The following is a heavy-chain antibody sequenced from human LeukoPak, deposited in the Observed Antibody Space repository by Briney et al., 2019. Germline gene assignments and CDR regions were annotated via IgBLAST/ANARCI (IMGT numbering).Heavy chain of an antibody. CDR1: GYTFTSYD. V-gene: IGHV1-8*01. D-gene: IGHD6-19*01. CDR2: MNPNSGNT. Sequence: ASVKVSCKASGYTFTSYDINWVRQATGQGLEWMGWMNPNSGNTGYAQKFQGRVTMTRNTSISTAYMELSSLGPDDTAFYYCAREGWDQRDTAAFDHWGQGTLVTVSS. CDR3: AREGWDQRDTAAFDH. J-gene: IGHJ4*02.